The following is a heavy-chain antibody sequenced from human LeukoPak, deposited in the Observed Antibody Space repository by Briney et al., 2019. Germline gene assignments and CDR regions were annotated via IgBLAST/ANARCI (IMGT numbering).Heavy chain of an antibody. CDR1: GYTFTSYY. D-gene: IGHD3-3*01. V-gene: IGHV1-46*01. CDR2: INPSGGST. J-gene: IGHJ5*02. CDR3: ARGVRSGREKNWFDP. Sequence: ASVKVSCKASGYTFTSYYMHWVRQAPGQGLEWMGIINPSGGSTSYAQKFQGRVTMTRDMSTSTVYMELSSPRSEDTAVYYCARGVRSGREKNWFDPWGQGTLVTVSS.